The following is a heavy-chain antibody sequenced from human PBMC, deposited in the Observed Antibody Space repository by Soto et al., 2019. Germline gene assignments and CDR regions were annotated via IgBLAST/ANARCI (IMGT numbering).Heavy chain of an antibody. CDR2: IYYSGST. J-gene: IGHJ4*02. CDR1: GGSISSSSYY. Sequence: SETLSLTCTVSGGSISSSSYYWGWIRQPPGKGLEWIGSIYYSGSTYYNPSLKSRVTISVDTSKNQFSLKLSSVTAADTAVYYCARRGPSGYDYYFDYWGQGTLVTVSS. CDR3: ARRGPSGYDYYFDY. V-gene: IGHV4-39*01. D-gene: IGHD5-12*01.